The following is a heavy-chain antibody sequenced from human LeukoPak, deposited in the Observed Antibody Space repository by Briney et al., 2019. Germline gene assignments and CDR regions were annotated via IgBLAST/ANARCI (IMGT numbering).Heavy chain of an antibody. CDR2: ISSSSSYI. Sequence: GGSLRLSCAASGFTFSSYSMNWVRQAPGKGLEWVSSISSSSSYIYYADSVKGRFTISRDNAKNSLYLQMNSLRAEDTAVYYCAREFNLYDYVWGSYRYTSTCFDYWGQGTLVTVSS. CDR1: GFTFSSYS. V-gene: IGHV3-21*01. CDR3: AREFNLYDYVWGSYRYTSTCFDY. J-gene: IGHJ4*02. D-gene: IGHD3-16*02.